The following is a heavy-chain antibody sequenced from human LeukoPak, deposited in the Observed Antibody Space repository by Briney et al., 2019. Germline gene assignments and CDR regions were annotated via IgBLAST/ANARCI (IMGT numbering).Heavy chain of an antibody. J-gene: IGHJ5*01. CDR2: VYNTGET. CDR1: GFSVSDYY. Sequence: GGSLRLSCAASGFSVSDYYMSWVRKAPGKGLEWVSVVYNTGETHHADSVKGRFTLSRDTSKNTLFLQMDSLRVEDTAVYYCTKEPDAWGHGTLVTVSS. V-gene: IGHV3-66*01. CDR3: TKEPDA.